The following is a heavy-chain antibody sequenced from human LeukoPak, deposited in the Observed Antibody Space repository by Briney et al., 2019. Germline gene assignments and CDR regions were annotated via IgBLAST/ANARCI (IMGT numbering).Heavy chain of an antibody. V-gene: IGHV3-21*04. CDR2: ISSSSSYI. J-gene: IGHJ3*02. D-gene: IGHD2-15*01. Sequence: GGTLRLSCAASGFTFSSYGMSWVRQAPGKGLEWVSSISSSSSYIYYADSVKGRFTISRDNSKNTLFLQMNSLTAEDTAIYSCARPRLEYCSGGSCFDAFDIWGQGTMVTVSS. CDR1: GFTFSSYG. CDR3: ARPRLEYCSGGSCFDAFDI.